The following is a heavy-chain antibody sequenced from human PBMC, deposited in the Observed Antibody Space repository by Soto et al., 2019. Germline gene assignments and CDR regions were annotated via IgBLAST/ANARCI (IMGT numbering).Heavy chain of an antibody. V-gene: IGHV4-31*03. CDR1: GGSISSGGYY. J-gene: IGHJ4*02. CDR3: ATYGSGTYKPTTFDY. CDR2: IYYSGST. D-gene: IGHD3-10*01. Sequence: QVQLQESGPGLVKPSQTLSLTCTVSGGSISSGGYYWSWIRQHPGKGLEWIGYIYYSGSTYYNPSLKSRVTISVDTSKNQFSMKLSSVTAADTSVYYCATYGSGTYKPTTFDYWGQGTLVTVSS.